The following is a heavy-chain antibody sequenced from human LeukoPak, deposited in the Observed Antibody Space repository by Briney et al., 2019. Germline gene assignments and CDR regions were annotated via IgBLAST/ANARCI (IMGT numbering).Heavy chain of an antibody. CDR2: IYHSGST. Sequence: SETLSLTCAVSGGSISSGGYSWSWIRQPPGKGLEWIGYIYHSGSTYYNPSLKSRVTISVDTSKNQFSLKLSSVTAADTAVYYCARRDWGSLMDYWGQGTLVTVSP. D-gene: IGHD3-16*01. V-gene: IGHV4-30-2*01. J-gene: IGHJ4*02. CDR1: GGSISSGGYS. CDR3: ARRDWGSLMDY.